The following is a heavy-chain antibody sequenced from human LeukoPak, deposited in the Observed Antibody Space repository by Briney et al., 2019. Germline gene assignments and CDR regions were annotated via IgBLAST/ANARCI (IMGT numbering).Heavy chain of an antibody. CDR1: GFTFTSYS. V-gene: IGHV3-23*01. Sequence: PGGSLRLSCAASGFTFTSYSMSWVRQAPGKGLEWVSAIIGSGITTYYADSVKGRFTISRDNSKNTLYLQMNSLRAEDTAVYYCAKIIRVDYWGQGTLVTVSS. CDR3: AKIIRVDY. D-gene: IGHD3-3*02. J-gene: IGHJ4*02. CDR2: IIGSGITT.